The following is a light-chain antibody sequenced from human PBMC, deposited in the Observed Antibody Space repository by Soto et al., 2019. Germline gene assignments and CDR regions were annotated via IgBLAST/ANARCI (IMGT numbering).Light chain of an antibody. CDR2: GAS. V-gene: IGKV3-20*01. J-gene: IGKJ1*01. CDR3: QQYGSSPWT. Sequence: EIVLTQSPGTLSLSPGERATLSCRPSQSVSSNYLAWYQQKPGQAPRPLIYGASSRATGIPDRFSGSGAGTDFTLTISRLEPEDFAVYYCQQYGSSPWTFGQGTKWIS. CDR1: QSVSSNY.